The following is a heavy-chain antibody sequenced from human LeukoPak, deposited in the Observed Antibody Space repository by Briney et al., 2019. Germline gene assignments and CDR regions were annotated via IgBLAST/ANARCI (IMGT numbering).Heavy chain of an antibody. CDR2: IIPIFGTA. J-gene: IGHJ6*03. D-gene: IGHD6-6*01. V-gene: IGHV1-69*05. Sequence: ASVKLSCKSSGGTFSSYAISWVRQAPGQGLEWMGGIIPIFGTANYAQKFQGRVTITTDESTSTAYMELSSLGSEDTAVYYCASSVGSSSYYYYYMDVWGKGTTVTVSS. CDR1: GGTFSSYA. CDR3: ASSVGSSSYYYYYMDV.